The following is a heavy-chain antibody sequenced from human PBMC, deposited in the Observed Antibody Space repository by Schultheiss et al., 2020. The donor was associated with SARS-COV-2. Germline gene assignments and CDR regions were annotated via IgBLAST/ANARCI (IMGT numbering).Heavy chain of an antibody. Sequence: SETLSLTCTVSGGSISSSSYYWGWIRQPPGKGLEWIGEINHSGSTNYNPSLKSRVTISVDTSKNQFSLKLSSVTAADTAVYYCARGGRGSYQTNWFDPWGQGTLVTVSS. D-gene: IGHD1-26*01. V-gene: IGHV4-39*07. CDR1: GGSISSSSYY. CDR3: ARGGRGSYQTNWFDP. CDR2: INHSGST. J-gene: IGHJ5*02.